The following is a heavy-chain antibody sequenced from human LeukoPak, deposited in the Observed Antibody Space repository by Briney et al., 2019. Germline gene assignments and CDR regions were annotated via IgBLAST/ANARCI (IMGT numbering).Heavy chain of an antibody. CDR1: GYTFTSYG. D-gene: IGHD6-13*01. CDR3: ATVRIAAAGTGYYYYMDI. Sequence: ASVKVSCKASGYTFTSYGISWVRQAPGQGLEWMGWISAYNGNTNYAQKLQGRVTMTTDTSTSTAYMELRSLRSADTAVYYCATVRIAAAGTGYYYYMDIWGKGTTVTVSS. CDR2: ISAYNGNT. V-gene: IGHV1-18*01. J-gene: IGHJ6*03.